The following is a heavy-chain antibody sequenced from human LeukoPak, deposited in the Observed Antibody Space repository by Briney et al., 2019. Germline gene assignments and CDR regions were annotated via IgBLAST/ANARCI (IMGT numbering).Heavy chain of an antibody. D-gene: IGHD3-10*02. Sequence: GGSLRLSCAASGFTFSSYEMNWVRQAPGRGLEWVSYISSSGSTIYYADSVKGRFTISRDNARNSLYLQMNSLRAEDTAVYYCAELGITMIGGVWGKGTTVTISS. CDR2: ISSSGSTI. J-gene: IGHJ6*04. CDR3: AELGITMIGGV. V-gene: IGHV3-48*03. CDR1: GFTFSSYE.